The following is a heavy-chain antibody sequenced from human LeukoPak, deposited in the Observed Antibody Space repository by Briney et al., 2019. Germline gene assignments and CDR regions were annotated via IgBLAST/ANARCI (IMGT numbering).Heavy chain of an antibody. Sequence: SETLSLTGIVSGGSISSDYLNWIRQPPGKRLECLGYIYYSGSTNYNPSLKSRVTISVDTSKIQFSLKLSSVTAADTAVYYCARAVSASTVYYFDYWGQGTLVTVSS. J-gene: IGHJ4*02. CDR3: ARAVSASTVYYFDY. CDR1: GGSISSDY. V-gene: IGHV4-59*01. D-gene: IGHD4-17*01. CDR2: IYYSGST.